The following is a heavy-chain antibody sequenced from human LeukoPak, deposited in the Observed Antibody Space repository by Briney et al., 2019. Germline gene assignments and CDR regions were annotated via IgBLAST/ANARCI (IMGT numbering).Heavy chain of an antibody. CDR1: GDSISSGGYS. V-gene: IGHV4-30-2*01. J-gene: IGHJ5*02. Sequence: SETLSLTCAVSGDSISSGGYSWSWIRQPPGKGLEWIGYIYHSGSTYYNPSLKSRVTISVDRSKNQFSLKLSSVTAADTAVYYCAREGPTYWFDPWGQGTLVTVSS. D-gene: IGHD2-21*01. CDR3: AREGPTYWFDP. CDR2: IYHSGST.